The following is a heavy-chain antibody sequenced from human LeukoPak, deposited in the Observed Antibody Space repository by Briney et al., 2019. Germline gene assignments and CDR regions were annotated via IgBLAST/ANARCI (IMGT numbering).Heavy chain of an antibody. V-gene: IGHV1-58*01. CDR2: IVLGSDNT. CDR3: ARGAGGYQLLYSAY. J-gene: IGHJ4*02. Sequence: SVKVSCKASGISFPTSAVQWVRQARGQRLEWMGWIVLGSDNTDYAQKFQGRVTMTRDTSISTAYMELSRLRSDDTAVYYCARGAGGYQLLYSAYWGQGTLVTVSS. D-gene: IGHD2-2*02. CDR1: GISFPTSA.